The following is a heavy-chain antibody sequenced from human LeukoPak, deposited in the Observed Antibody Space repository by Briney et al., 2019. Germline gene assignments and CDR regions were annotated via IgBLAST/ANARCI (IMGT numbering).Heavy chain of an antibody. V-gene: IGHV3-23*01. CDR1: GFTFSSYS. Sequence: RSGGSLRLSCAASGFTFSSYSMNWVRQAPGKGLEWVSAISGSGGSTYYADSVKGRFTISRDNSKNTLYLQMNSLRAEDTAVYYCASRYYYEAFDIWGQGTMVTVSS. J-gene: IGHJ3*02. D-gene: IGHD3-10*01. CDR3: ASRYYYEAFDI. CDR2: ISGSGGST.